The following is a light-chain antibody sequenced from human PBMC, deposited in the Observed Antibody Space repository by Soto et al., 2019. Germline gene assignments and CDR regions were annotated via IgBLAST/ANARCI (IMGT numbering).Light chain of an antibody. V-gene: IGLV2-14*01. CDR1: SSDIGAYDY. J-gene: IGLJ1*01. Sequence: QSVLTQTASLSGSPGQSITIACTGTSSDIGAYDYVSWFQQHPGKAPKLMISEVNNRPSGVSNRFSGSKSGNTAYLTISGLQVEDEAEYFCLSFTTTSTHVFGTGTKVTVL. CDR3: LSFTTTSTHV. CDR2: EVN.